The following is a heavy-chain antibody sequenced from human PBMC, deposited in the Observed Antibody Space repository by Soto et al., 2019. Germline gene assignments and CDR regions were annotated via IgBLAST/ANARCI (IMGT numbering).Heavy chain of an antibody. J-gene: IGHJ4*02. CDR2: LYWDADK. CDR3: AHSLSGESNFYF. V-gene: IGHV2-5*02. D-gene: IGHD1-26*01. Sequence: QITLKESGPTLVQPTQTLTLTCTFSGFSRSTSGVCVAWIRQPPGKALEWLALLYWDADKRYSPSLKSKLTITKATSKNHVVVTMANMDTVDTDTYYGAHSLSGESNFYFCGQGTLVTVSS. CDR1: GFSRSTSGVC.